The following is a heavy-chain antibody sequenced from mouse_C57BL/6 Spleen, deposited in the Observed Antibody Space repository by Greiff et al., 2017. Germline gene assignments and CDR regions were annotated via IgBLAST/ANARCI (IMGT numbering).Heavy chain of an antibody. J-gene: IGHJ2*01. V-gene: IGHV6-3*01. Sequence: EVQRVESGGGLVQPGGSMKLSCVASGFTFSNYWMNWVRQSPEKGLEWVAQIRLKSDNYATHYAESVKGRFTISRDDSKSSVYLQMNNLRAEDTGIYYCTGPGFYYYGSSYYYFDYWGQGTTLTVSS. CDR1: GFTFSNYW. CDR2: IRLKSDNYAT. D-gene: IGHD1-1*01. CDR3: TGPGFYYYGSSYYYFDY.